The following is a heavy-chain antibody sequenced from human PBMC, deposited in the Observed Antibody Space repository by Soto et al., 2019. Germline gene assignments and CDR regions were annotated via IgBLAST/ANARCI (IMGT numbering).Heavy chain of an antibody. J-gene: IGHJ5*02. CDR1: GGPFSSYA. CDR2: ITPMFGAP. CDR3: ARVVTGRWFDP. Sequence: QVQLVQSGAEVKKPGSSVKVSCTASGGPFSSYAINWVRQAPGQGLEWMGVITPMFGAPHYAQNFKGRITITADESTNTAYMELSSLTSGDTGVYFCARVVTGRWFDPWGQGTLVTVSS. V-gene: IGHV1-69*01.